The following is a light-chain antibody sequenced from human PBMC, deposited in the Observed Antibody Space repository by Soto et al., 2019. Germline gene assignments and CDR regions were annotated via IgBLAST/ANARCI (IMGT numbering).Light chain of an antibody. CDR3: QQYNDWPLT. CDR2: GAF. J-gene: IGKJ1*01. CDR1: QCVSSN. V-gene: IGKV3-15*01. Sequence: DILMTQSPVTLSVSPGERATLSCRASQCVSSNLAWYQQKPGQAPSLLIYGAFTRATGIPARFSGTGSGTEFTLTISSLQSEDFALYYCQQYNDWPLTFGQGTKVEI.